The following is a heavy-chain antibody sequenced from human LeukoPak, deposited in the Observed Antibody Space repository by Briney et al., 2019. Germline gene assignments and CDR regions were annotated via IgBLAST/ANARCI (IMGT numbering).Heavy chain of an antibody. CDR3: VRDKGDGTRPSSERFDY. D-gene: IGHD5-24*01. V-gene: IGHV4-59*01. Sequence: SETLSLTCTVSGXSISRYCWSWLRQPPGRGLEWIVYIYYTGTTNYNPSLKSRVAISVDTSKNQFSLKLSSVTEADTAVYYCVRDKGDGTRPSSERFDYWGQGTLVTVSS. CDR1: GXSISRYC. CDR2: IYYTGTT. J-gene: IGHJ4*02.